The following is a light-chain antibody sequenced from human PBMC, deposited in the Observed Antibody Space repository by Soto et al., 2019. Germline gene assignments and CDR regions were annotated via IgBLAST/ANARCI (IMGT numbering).Light chain of an antibody. CDR1: QSISNW. J-gene: IGKJ1*01. CDR2: RVS. CDR3: QQYNNYSPWT. V-gene: IGKV1-5*03. Sequence: DIQMTQSPSTLSASVGDRVTITCRASQSISNWLAWYQQKPGKAPNLLIYRVSNLESGVPSRFSGSGSGTEFTLTISSLQPDDFATYYCQQYNNYSPWTFGQGTKVEIK.